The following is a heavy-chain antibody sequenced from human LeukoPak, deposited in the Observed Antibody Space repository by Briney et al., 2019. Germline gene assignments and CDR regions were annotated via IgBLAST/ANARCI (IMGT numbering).Heavy chain of an antibody. CDR2: ISGSGTIL. V-gene: IGHV3-11*01. D-gene: IGHD2-15*01. J-gene: IGHJ4*02. CDR3: ASDRGYCSGGTCARPDY. Sequence: GWALRLSCPASVFTFSDYYMNGVRQAPGKELEWVSSISGSGTILYYADSVKGRFTIARNNAKKSLYLKMNSLRAEDTAVSYCASDRGYCSGGTCARPDYWGQGTLVTVSS. CDR1: VFTFSDYY.